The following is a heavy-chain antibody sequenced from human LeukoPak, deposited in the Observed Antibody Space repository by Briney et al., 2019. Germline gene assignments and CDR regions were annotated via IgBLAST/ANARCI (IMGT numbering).Heavy chain of an antibody. CDR3: ARDEPGEGIDH. J-gene: IGHJ4*02. CDR2: ISVDVTGT. V-gene: IGHV3-74*01. CDR1: GFTFSSYW. D-gene: IGHD7-27*01. Sequence: GGSLRLSCAASGFTFSSYWMHWVRQAPEKGLVWVSHISVDVTGTSYADSVKGRFTISRDNAKNTLYLQMNSLRVEDTAVYYCARDEPGEGIDHWGQGTLVTVSS.